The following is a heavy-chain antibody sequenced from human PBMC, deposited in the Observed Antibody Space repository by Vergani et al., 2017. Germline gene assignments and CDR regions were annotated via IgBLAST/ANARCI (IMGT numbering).Heavy chain of an antibody. Sequence: QVQFQESGPGLVKPSETLSLTCTVSGDSISSRNCYWGWIRQPPGKGLEWIGSLFYGATAYYNPSLESRIIISIVTSKNQFSLWLSSVTAADTAVYYCASINSDCMRLSECWGQGNLVAVSS. D-gene: IGHD2-21*02. V-gene: IGHV4-39*01. CDR3: ASINSDCMRLSEC. CDR2: LFYGATA. CDR1: GDSISSRNCY. J-gene: IGHJ4*02.